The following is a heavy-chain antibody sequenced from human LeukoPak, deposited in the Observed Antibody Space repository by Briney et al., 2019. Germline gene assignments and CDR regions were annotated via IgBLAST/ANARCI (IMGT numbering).Heavy chain of an antibody. J-gene: IGHJ4*02. Sequence: ASVKVSCKASGYTFTSYYMHWVRQAPGQGLEWMGIINPSGGSTSYAQKFQGRVTMTRDTSTSTVYMELSSLRSEDTAVYYCARDADSSWSVADFDYWGQGTLVTVPS. CDR1: GYTFTSYY. V-gene: IGHV1-46*01. CDR3: ARDADSSWSVADFDY. CDR2: INPSGGST. D-gene: IGHD6-13*01.